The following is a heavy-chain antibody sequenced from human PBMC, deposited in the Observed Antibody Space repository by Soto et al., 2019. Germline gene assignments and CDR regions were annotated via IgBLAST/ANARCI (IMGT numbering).Heavy chain of an antibody. CDR3: ARGPGGPDGPGDY. Sequence: ASVKVSCKASRYTFTRYDINWVRQATGQRLEWMGWINAGNGNTKYSQKFQGRVTITRDTSASTAYMELSSLRSEDTAVYYCARGPGGPDGPGDYWGQGTLVTVSS. CDR2: INAGNGNT. CDR1: RYTFTRYD. J-gene: IGHJ4*02. V-gene: IGHV1-3*01. D-gene: IGHD2-15*01.